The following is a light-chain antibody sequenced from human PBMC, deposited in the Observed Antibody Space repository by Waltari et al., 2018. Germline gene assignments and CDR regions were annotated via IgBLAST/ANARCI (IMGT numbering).Light chain of an antibody. J-gene: IGKJ4*01. Sequence: IVLTQSPATLSLFPGERATLSCRASQSVRSYLAWYQQKPGQAPRLLIYDTSYRATGVPVRFSGSASGTDYTLTISSLEPEDFAVYYCQHRSVWPLTFGGGTKVEMK. CDR1: QSVRSY. CDR3: QHRSVWPLT. V-gene: IGKV3-11*01. CDR2: DTS.